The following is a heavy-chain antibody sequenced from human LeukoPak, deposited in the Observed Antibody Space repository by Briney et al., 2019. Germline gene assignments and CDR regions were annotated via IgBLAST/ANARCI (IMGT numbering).Heavy chain of an antibody. Sequence: ASVKVSCKASGYTFTSYYMHWVRQAPGQGLEWMGIINASGGSTSYAQKFQGRVTMTRDTSTSTVYMELSSLSSEDTAVYYCARDRGQLDAFDIWGQGTMVTVSS. D-gene: IGHD2-2*01. CDR3: ARDRGQLDAFDI. CDR2: INASGGST. V-gene: IGHV1-46*01. J-gene: IGHJ3*02. CDR1: GYTFTSYY.